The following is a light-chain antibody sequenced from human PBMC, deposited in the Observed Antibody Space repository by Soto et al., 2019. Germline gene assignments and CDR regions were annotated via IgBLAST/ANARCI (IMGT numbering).Light chain of an antibody. CDR3: QHYKFFPWT. Sequence: DIQMTQSPSTLSASVGDRVTITCRASQSIDTWLAWYQQKPGEVPKVLIYKVSNLQRGVPSRFSGSGSGTEFTLTISSLQPDDFATYYCQHYKFFPWTFGQGTKVEIK. V-gene: IGKV1-5*03. CDR1: QSIDTW. J-gene: IGKJ1*01. CDR2: KVS.